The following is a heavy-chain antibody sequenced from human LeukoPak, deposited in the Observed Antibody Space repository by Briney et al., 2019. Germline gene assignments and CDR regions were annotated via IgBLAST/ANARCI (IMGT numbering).Heavy chain of an antibody. Sequence: ASVKVSCKASGYTFTSYDINWVRQATGQGLEWMGWMNPNSGNTGYAQKFQGRVTITRNTSISTAYMELSSLRSEDTAVYYCARDDSGDSSSSLSLDYWGQGTLVTVSS. CDR2: MNPNSGNT. V-gene: IGHV1-8*03. CDR1: GYTFTSYD. J-gene: IGHJ4*02. D-gene: IGHD6-6*01. CDR3: ARDDSGDSSSSLSLDY.